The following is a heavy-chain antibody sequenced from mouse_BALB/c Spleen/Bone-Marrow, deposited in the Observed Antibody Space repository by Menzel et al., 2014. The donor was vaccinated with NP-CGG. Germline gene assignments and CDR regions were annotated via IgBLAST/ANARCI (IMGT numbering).Heavy chain of an antibody. CDR3: ASYDYGYYFDY. J-gene: IGHJ2*01. CDR1: GFDIKDTY. D-gene: IGHD2-4*01. Sequence: EVQLQQSEAELVKPGASVKLSCTTSGFDIKDTYMHWVKLRPEQGLEWIGRIVPANGNTKYAPKFQGKATITADTSSNTAYLQLSSLTSEDTAVYFCASYDYGYYFDYWGQGTTLTVSS. V-gene: IGHV14-3*02. CDR2: IVPANGNT.